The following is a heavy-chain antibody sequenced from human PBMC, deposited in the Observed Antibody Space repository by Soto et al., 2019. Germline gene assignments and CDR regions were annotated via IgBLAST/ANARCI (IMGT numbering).Heavy chain of an antibody. V-gene: IGHV3-21*01. Sequence: EVQVVESAGGLVKPGGSRRRSCATSGFTFTSYSMNWVRHAPGKGREWVSSISSSSSHIYYADSVKGRFTISRDNAKNSLHLEMNSLGADGTAVYCGGSGEIAAAGNYYYYGMEVWGQGTTVTVSS. D-gene: IGHD6-13*01. CDR1: GFTFTSYS. CDR3: GSGEIAAAGNYYYYGMEV. CDR2: ISSSSSHI. J-gene: IGHJ6*02.